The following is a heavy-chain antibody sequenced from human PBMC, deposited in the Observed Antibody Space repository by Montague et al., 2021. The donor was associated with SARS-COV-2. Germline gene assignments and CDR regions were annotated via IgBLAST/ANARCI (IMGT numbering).Heavy chain of an antibody. Sequence: SETLSLTCIVSGGSINSSTYYWAWIRQPPGKGLEWIATIYYSGASWSDPSLRSRVTISADTSRNQFNLKLTSVTAADMGLYYCARRVTRGAFDVWGQGTMVTVSS. V-gene: IGHV4-39*01. CDR1: GGSINSSTYY. CDR2: IYYSGAS. D-gene: IGHD1-1*01. CDR3: ARRVTRGAFDV. J-gene: IGHJ3*01.